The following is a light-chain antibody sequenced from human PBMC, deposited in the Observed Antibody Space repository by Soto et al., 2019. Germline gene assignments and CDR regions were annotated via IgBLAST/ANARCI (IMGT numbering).Light chain of an antibody. V-gene: IGKV1-39*01. CDR1: QDISSY. CDR3: QQSYKTPWT. CDR2: AAS. Sequence: DIQMTQSPSSLSASLGDRVTITCRANQDISSYLIWYQHKLGQAPQLLIHAASTLASGVPSRFSGSESGTDFTLTISGLEHDDSANYYCQQSYKTPWTFGQGTKVEIK. J-gene: IGKJ1*01.